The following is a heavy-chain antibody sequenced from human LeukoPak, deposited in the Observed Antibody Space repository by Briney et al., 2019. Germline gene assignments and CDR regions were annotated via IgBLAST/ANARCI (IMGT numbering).Heavy chain of an antibody. CDR3: AKDRQKWESYFDY. D-gene: IGHD1-26*01. Sequence: PGGSLRLSCAASGFTFSTYWMHWVRQTPGRGLVWVSRINSDESGTSYADSVKGRFTISRDNAKNTLYLQMNSLRAEDTAVYYCAKDRQKWESYFDYWGQGTLVTVSS. CDR2: INSDESGT. J-gene: IGHJ4*02. V-gene: IGHV3-74*01. CDR1: GFTFSTYW.